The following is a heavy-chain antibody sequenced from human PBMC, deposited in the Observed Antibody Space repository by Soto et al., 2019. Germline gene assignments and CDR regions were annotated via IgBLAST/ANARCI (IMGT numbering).Heavy chain of an antibody. CDR2: IRSKAYGGTT. D-gene: IGHD6-19*01. CDR1: GFTFGDYA. V-gene: IGHV3-49*03. CDR3: AGYSSGWYVDY. J-gene: IGHJ4*02. Sequence: GGSLRLSCTASGFTFGDYAMSWFRQAPGKGLEWVGFIRSKAYGGTTEYAASGKGRFTISRDDSKSIAYLQMNSLKTEDTAVYYCAGYSSGWYVDYWGQGTLVTVSS.